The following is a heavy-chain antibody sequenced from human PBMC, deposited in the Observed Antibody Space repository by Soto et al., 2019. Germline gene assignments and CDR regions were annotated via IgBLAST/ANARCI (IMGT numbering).Heavy chain of an antibody. D-gene: IGHD3-22*01. V-gene: IGHV1-69*13. J-gene: IGHJ6*02. CDR2: IIPIFGTA. CDR3: ASCNDSSGYYYPSYYYYGMDV. Sequence: ASVKVSCKASGGTFSSYAISWVRQAPGQGLEWMGGIIPIFGTANYARKFQGRVTITADESTSTAYMELSSLRSEDTAVYYCASCNDSSGYYYPSYYYYGMDVWGQGTTVTVSS. CDR1: GGTFSSYA.